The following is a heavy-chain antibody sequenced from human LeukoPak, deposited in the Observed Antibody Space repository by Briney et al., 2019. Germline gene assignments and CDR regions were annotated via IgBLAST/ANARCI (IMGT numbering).Heavy chain of an antibody. J-gene: IGHJ4*02. D-gene: IGHD3-10*01. CDR3: ARVSPYYYGAGPYYVIY. CDR2: INSPGTSI. Sequence: GGSLRLSCAASGFTFSDYYMSWIRQAPGKGLEWVSYINSPGTSIFYADSVKGRFTVSRDNTKNSLFLQMNSLRVEDTAVYYCARVSPYYYGAGPYYVIYWGRGTLVTVSS. V-gene: IGHV3-11*01. CDR1: GFTFSDYY.